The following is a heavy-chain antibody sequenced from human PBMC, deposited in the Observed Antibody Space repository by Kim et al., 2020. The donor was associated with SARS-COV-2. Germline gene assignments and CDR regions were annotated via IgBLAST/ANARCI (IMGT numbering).Heavy chain of an antibody. CDR2: ISWNSGSI. D-gene: IGHD2-15*01. V-gene: IGHV3-9*01. CDR1: GFTFDDYA. Sequence: GGSLRLSCAASGFTFDDYAMHWVRQAPGKGLEWVSGISWNSGSIGYADSVKGRFTISRDNAKNSLYLQMNSLRAEDTALYYCAKDKTGGISSWGQGTLVTVSS. J-gene: IGHJ4*02. CDR3: AKDKTGGISS.